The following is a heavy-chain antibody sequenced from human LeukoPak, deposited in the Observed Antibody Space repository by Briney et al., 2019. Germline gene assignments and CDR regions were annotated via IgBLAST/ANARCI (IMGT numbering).Heavy chain of an antibody. J-gene: IGHJ6*03. CDR1: GFTFSSYE. CDR2: ISSSGSTI. CDR3: ARGGSSGYYYYYMDV. V-gene: IGHV3-48*03. D-gene: IGHD6-19*01. Sequence: GGSLRLSCAASGFTFSSYEMNWVRQAPGKGLEWVSYISSSGSTIYYADSVKGRFTISRDNAKNSLYLQMNSLRAEDTAVYYCARGGSSGYYYYYMDVWGKGTTVTISS.